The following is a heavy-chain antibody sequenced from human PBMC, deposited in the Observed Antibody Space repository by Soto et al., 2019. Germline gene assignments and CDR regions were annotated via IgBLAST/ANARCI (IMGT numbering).Heavy chain of an antibody. J-gene: IGHJ6*02. V-gene: IGHV4-31*03. CDR3: ARYCSSTSCYRAYYYYGMDV. D-gene: IGHD2-2*02. CDR2: IYYSGST. Sequence: QVQLQESGPGLVKPSQTLSLTCTVSGGSISSGGYYWSWIRQHPGKGLEWIGYIYYSGSTYYNPSLKSRVTISVDTSKNQFSLKLSTVTAADTAVYYCARYCSSTSCYRAYYYYGMDVWGQGTTVTVSS. CDR1: GGSISSGGYY.